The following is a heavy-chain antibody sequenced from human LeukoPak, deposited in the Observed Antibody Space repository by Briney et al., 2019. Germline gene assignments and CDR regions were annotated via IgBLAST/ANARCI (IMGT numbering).Heavy chain of an antibody. J-gene: IGHJ4*02. D-gene: IGHD5-12*01. CDR3: AKGGYDFDF. CDR2: ISRDGATT. V-gene: IGHV3-43*02. Sequence: PGGSLRLSCAASGLTLDDYAMHWVRQPPGKGLEWVSLISRDGATTFYADSVKGRFSISRDNRKNSLYLQMNNLRTEDTGLYYCAKGGYDFDFWGQGTLVTVSS. CDR1: GLTLDDYA.